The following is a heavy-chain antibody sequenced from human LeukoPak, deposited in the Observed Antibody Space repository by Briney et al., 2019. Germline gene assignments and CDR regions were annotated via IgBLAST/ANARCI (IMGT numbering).Heavy chain of an antibody. D-gene: IGHD2-2*01. V-gene: IGHV3-30-3*01. CDR2: ISYDGSNK. Sequence: GRSLRLSCAASGFTFSSYTMHWVRQAPGKGLEWVAVISYDGSNKYYADSVKGRFTISRDNSKNTLYLQMNSLRAEDTAVYYCARQVVPAASHKNWFDPWGQGTLVTVSS. J-gene: IGHJ5*02. CDR1: GFTFSSYT. CDR3: ARQVVPAASHKNWFDP.